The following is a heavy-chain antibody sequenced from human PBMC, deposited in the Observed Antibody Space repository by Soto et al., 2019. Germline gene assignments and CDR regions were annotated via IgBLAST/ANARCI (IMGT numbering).Heavy chain of an antibody. CDR2: ISGSGGST. J-gene: IGHJ5*02. CDR3: ARDRFITGTPWFDP. CDR1: GFTFSNYA. Sequence: GGSLRLSCAASGFTFSNYAVTWVRQAPGKGLEWVSTISGSGGSTYYADSVKGRFTISRDNSKNTLYLQMHSLRAEDTAVYYCARDRFITGTPWFDPWGHGTLVTVSS. V-gene: IGHV3-23*01. D-gene: IGHD1-7*01.